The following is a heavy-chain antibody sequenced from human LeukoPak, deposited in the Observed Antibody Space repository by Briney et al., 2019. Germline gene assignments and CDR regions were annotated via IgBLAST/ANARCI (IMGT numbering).Heavy chain of an antibody. V-gene: IGHV3-21*01. CDR1: GFTFSSYC. J-gene: IGHJ3*02. CDR2: ISSSSSYI. Sequence: GGSLRLSCAASGFTFSSYCMNWVRQAPGKGLEWVSSISSSSSYIYYADSVKGRFTISRDNAKNSLYLQMNSLRAEDTAVYYCARVDDSSEAFDIWGQGTMVTVSS. CDR3: ARVDDSSEAFDI. D-gene: IGHD3-22*01.